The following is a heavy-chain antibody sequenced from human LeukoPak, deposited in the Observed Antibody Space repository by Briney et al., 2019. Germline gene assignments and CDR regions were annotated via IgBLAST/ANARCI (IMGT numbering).Heavy chain of an antibody. Sequence: SETLSLTCAVSGYSISSGYYWGWIRQPPGKGLEWIGSIYYSGSTYYNPSLKSRVTISVDTSKNQFSLKLSSVTAADTAVYYCAAKLRAFDYWGQGTLATVSS. CDR1: GYSISSGYY. CDR2: IYYSGST. CDR3: AAKLRAFDY. D-gene: IGHD4-17*01. J-gene: IGHJ4*02. V-gene: IGHV4-38-2*01.